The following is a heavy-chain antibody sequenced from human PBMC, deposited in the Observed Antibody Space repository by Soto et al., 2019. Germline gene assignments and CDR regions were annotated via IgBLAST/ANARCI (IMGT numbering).Heavy chain of an antibody. V-gene: IGHV4-61*01. Sequence: PXETLSLTCTVAGGSVSSGSSYWSWIRQPPGKGLEWIGYIYYSGSTNYNPSLKSRVTISVDTSKNQFSLKLSSVTAADTAVYYCARMGYSGYDAVDYWGQGTLVTVSS. CDR1: GGSVSSGSSY. D-gene: IGHD5-12*01. CDR2: IYYSGST. CDR3: ARMGYSGYDAVDY. J-gene: IGHJ4*02.